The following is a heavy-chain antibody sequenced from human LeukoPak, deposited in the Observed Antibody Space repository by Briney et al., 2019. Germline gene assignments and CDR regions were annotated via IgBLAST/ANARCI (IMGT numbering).Heavy chain of an antibody. Sequence: PGGSLRLSCAASGFTFSSYWMHWVRQAPGKGLVWVSRINSDGSSTSYADSVKGRLTISRDNAKNTLYLQMNSLRAEDTAVYYCAREGGYDSLGYWGQGTLVTVSS. V-gene: IGHV3-74*01. D-gene: IGHD5-12*01. CDR1: GFTFSSYW. CDR2: INSDGSST. J-gene: IGHJ4*02. CDR3: AREGGYDSLGY.